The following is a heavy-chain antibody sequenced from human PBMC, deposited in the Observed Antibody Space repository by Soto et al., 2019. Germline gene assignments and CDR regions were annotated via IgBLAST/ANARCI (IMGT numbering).Heavy chain of an antibody. CDR3: ARDRDRVADF. J-gene: IGHJ3*01. V-gene: IGHV1-18*01. Sequence: QVHLVQSGAVVKKPGASVKVSCKASGYTFNTYGITWVRQAPGQGLEWMAWINAYNGNTLYAKNLQGRVTMTTDTSTSTAYMEMRSLTSADTAVYYCARDRDRVADFWGQGTMVTVSS. CDR1: GYTFNTYG. CDR2: INAYNGNT. D-gene: IGHD5-12*01.